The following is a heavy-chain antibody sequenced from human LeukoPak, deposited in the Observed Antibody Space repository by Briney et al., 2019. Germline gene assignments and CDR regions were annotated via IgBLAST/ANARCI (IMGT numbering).Heavy chain of an antibody. CDR3: ARGGTYALA. D-gene: IGHD3-16*01. J-gene: IGHJ5*02. V-gene: IGHV4-39*07. Sequence: SETVSLTCTVSGGSISSSSYYWGWIRQPPGKGLEWIGSIYYSGSTYYNPSLKSRVTISVDTSKNQFSLKLSSVTAADTAVYYCARGGTYALAWGQGTLVTVSS. CDR2: IYYSGST. CDR1: GGSISSSSYY.